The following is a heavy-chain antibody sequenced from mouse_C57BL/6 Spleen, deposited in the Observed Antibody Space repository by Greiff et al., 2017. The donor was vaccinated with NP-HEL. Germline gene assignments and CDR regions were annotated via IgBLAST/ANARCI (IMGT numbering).Heavy chain of an antibody. J-gene: IGHJ1*03. V-gene: IGHV1-15*01. Sequence: QVQLQQSGAELVRPGASVTLSCKASGYTFTDYEMHWVKQTPVHGLEWIGAIDPETGGTAYNQKFKGKAILTADKSSSTAYMELRSLTSEDSAVYYCTRGSYYYGSRWYFDVWGTGTTVTVSS. CDR1: GYTFTDYE. CDR3: TRGSYYYGSRWYFDV. CDR2: IDPETGGT. D-gene: IGHD1-1*01.